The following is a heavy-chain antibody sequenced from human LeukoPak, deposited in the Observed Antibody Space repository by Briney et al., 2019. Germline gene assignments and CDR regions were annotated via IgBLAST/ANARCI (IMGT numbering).Heavy chain of an antibody. CDR1: GGSFSGYY. V-gene: IGHV4-34*01. Sequence: PSETLSLTCAVYGGSFSGYYWSWIRQPPGKGLEWIGEINHSGSTNYNPSLKSRVTISVDKSKNQFSLKLSSVTAADTAVYYCARNLLYGDYRAFDIWGQGTMVTVSS. D-gene: IGHD4-17*01. CDR3: ARNLLYGDYRAFDI. J-gene: IGHJ3*02. CDR2: INHSGST.